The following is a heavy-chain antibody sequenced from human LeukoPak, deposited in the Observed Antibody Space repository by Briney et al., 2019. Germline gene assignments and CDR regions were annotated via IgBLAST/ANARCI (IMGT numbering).Heavy chain of an antibody. J-gene: IGHJ4*02. CDR3: AKDRGYSYYYLDY. D-gene: IGHD5-18*01. Sequence: GGSLRLSCAASGFTFNNHAMSWVRQAPGKGLEWVSGINGNGASTYYSDSVKGRFTISRDNSKNTLYLQMSSLRAEDTAIYYCAKDRGYSYYYLDYWGQGTLVTVSS. CDR2: INGNGAST. CDR1: GFTFNNHA. V-gene: IGHV3-23*01.